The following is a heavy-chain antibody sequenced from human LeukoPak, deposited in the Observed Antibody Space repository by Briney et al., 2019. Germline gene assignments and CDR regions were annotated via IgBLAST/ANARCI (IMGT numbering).Heavy chain of an antibody. CDR3: ARDSVVPAAHDAFDI. CDR2: ISAYNGNT. Sequence: ASVKVSCKASGYTFTSYGISWVRQAPGQGLEWMGWISAYNGNTNYAQKLQGRVTMTTDTSTSTAHMELRSLRSDDTAVYYCARDSVVPAAHDAFDIWGQGTMVTVSS. V-gene: IGHV1-18*01. CDR1: GYTFTSYG. D-gene: IGHD2-2*01. J-gene: IGHJ3*02.